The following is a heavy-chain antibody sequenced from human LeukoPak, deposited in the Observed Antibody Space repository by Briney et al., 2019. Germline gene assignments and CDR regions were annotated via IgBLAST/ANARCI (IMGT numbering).Heavy chain of an antibody. Sequence: GGSLTLSCAASGFTFSSYSMNWLRHAPGNGLEGVSSISSSSSYIYYADSVKGRFTISRDNAKNSLYLKMNSLRAEDTAVYYCARRLWFGESFDCWGQGTLVTVSS. D-gene: IGHD3-10*01. J-gene: IGHJ4*02. V-gene: IGHV3-21*01. CDR2: ISSSSSYI. CDR3: ARRLWFGESFDC. CDR1: GFTFSSYS.